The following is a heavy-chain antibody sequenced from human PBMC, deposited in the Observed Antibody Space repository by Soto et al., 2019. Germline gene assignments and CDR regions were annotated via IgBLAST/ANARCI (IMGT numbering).Heavy chain of an antibody. J-gene: IGHJ4*02. CDR1: GGSLNSYY. CDR3: AREGGIVGATTVDY. Sequence: NPSPTFTVSGGSLNSYYWSWIPQPPGKGLEWIGYIYYSGSTYYNPSLKSRVTISVDTSKNQFSLKLSSVTAADTAVYYCAREGGIVGATTVDYWGQGTLVTVSS. CDR2: IYYSGST. D-gene: IGHD1-26*01. V-gene: IGHV4-30-4*08.